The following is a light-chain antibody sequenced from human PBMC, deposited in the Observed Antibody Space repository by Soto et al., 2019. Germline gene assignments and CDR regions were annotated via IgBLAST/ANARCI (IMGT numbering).Light chain of an antibody. CDR1: QSVTNSF. CDR2: GAS. Sequence: IVLAQSPGTLSLSPGERATLSCRASQSVTNSFLAWYQQKPGQAPRLLIYGASRRATGIPDRFTGSGSGTDFTLTISRLEPEDFAVYYCQQYNNWPRTFGQGTKVDIK. J-gene: IGKJ1*01. V-gene: IGKV3-20*01. CDR3: QQYNNWPRT.